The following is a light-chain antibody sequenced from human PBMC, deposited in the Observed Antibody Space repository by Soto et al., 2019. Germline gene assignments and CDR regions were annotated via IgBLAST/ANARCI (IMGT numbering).Light chain of an antibody. CDR2: GAS. J-gene: IGKJ1*01. Sequence: EIVLTPAPATLSXSXGERVTLSCRXSQSVSNNLAWYQQKPGQAPRLLIYGASTRATAIPARFSGSGSGTEFTLTISSLQSEDFAVYYCQEYIQWPPGMFGPGTKVDI. V-gene: IGKV3-15*01. CDR3: QEYIQWPPGM. CDR1: QSVSNN.